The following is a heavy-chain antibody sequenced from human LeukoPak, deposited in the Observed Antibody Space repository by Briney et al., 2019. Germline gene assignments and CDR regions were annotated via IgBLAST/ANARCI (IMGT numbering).Heavy chain of an antibody. V-gene: IGHV4-4*09. Sequence: PSETLSLTCTVSGGSISSYYWSWIRQPPGKGLEWIGYIYTSGSTNYNPSLKSRVTISVDTSKNQFSLKLSSVTAADTAVYYCARSLAGAEFDSWGQGTLVTVSS. D-gene: IGHD6-19*01. CDR2: IYTSGST. CDR3: ARSLAGAEFDS. CDR1: GGSISSYY. J-gene: IGHJ4*02.